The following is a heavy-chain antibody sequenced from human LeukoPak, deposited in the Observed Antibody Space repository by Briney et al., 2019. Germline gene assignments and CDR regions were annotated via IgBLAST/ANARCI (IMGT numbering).Heavy chain of an antibody. CDR2: IYHSGST. D-gene: IGHD6-19*01. CDR1: GYSISSGYY. V-gene: IGHV4-38-2*02. Sequence: PSETLSLTCTVSGYSISSGYYWGWIRQPPGKGLEWIGSIYHSGSTYYNPSLKSRVTISVDTSKNQFSLKLSSVTAADTAVYYCARVSFSSGWYLDIWGQGTMVTVSS. CDR3: ARVSFSSGWYLDI. J-gene: IGHJ3*02.